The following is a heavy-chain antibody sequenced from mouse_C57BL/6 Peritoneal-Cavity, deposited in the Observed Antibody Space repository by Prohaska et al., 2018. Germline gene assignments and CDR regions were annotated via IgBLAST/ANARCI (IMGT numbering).Heavy chain of an antibody. CDR2: IRLKSDNYAT. V-gene: IGHV6-3*01. Sequence: EVKLEESGGGLVQPGGSMKLSCVASGFTFSNYWMNWVRQSPEKGLEWVAQIRLKSDNYATQYAESVKGRFTVSRDDSKSSVYLQMNNLRAEDTGIYYCTDPPPGYLGQGTTLTVSS. CDR1: GFTFSNYW. J-gene: IGHJ2*01. CDR3: TDPPPGY.